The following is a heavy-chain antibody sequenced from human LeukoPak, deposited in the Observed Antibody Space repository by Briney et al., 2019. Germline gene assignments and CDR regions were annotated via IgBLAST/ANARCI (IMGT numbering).Heavy chain of an antibody. CDR1: GYTFTGYY. Sequence: ASVKVSCKASGYTFTGYYMHWVRQAPGQGLEWMGWINPNSGGTNYAQKFQGRVTMTRDTSISTAYMELSRLRSDDTAVYYCASYEPLNYYYYYYMDVWGKGTTVTVSS. V-gene: IGHV1-2*02. J-gene: IGHJ6*03. CDR3: ASYEPLNYYYYYYMDV. CDR2: INPNSGGT. D-gene: IGHD3-16*01.